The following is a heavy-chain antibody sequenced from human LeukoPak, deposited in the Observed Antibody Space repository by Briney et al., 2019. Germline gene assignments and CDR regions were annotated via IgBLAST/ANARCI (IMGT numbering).Heavy chain of an antibody. CDR3: ARVKWVRGSGLNWLDP. V-gene: IGHV4-38-2*02. Sequence: RSSETLSLTCTVSGYSISSGYYWGWIRQPPGKGLEWIGSIYHSGSTYYNPSLKSRVTISVDTSKNQCSLKLSSVTAADTAVYYCARVKWVRGSGLNWLDPWGQGTLVTVSS. CDR2: IYHSGST. CDR1: GYSISSGYY. J-gene: IGHJ5*02. D-gene: IGHD3-10*01.